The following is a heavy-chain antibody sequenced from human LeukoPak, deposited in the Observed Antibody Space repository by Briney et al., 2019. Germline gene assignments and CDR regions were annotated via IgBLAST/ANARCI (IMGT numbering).Heavy chain of an antibody. Sequence: PAGSLRLSCAASGFTFSSYAMSWVRQAPGKGLEWVSAISSSGGCTNYADSVKGWFTISRDNSKNTLYLQMNSLRAEDTAVYYCANGHSSSNSYFDYWGQGTLESVSS. V-gene: IGHV3-23*01. J-gene: IGHJ4*02. CDR1: GFTFSSYA. D-gene: IGHD3-22*01. CDR3: ANGHSSSNSYFDY. CDR2: ISSSGGCT.